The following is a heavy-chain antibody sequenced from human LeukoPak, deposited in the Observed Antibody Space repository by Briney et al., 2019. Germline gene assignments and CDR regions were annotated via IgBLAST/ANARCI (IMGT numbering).Heavy chain of an antibody. CDR3: ARVQEDTAMGY. Sequence: ASVKVSCKASGYTFTGYHMHWVRQAPGQGLEWMGWIIPNSGGTNYAQKFQGRVTMTRDTSISTAYMELSRLRPDDTAVYYCARVQEDTAMGYWGQGTLVTVSS. J-gene: IGHJ4*02. V-gene: IGHV1-2*02. CDR2: IIPNSGGT. D-gene: IGHD5-18*01. CDR1: GYTFTGYH.